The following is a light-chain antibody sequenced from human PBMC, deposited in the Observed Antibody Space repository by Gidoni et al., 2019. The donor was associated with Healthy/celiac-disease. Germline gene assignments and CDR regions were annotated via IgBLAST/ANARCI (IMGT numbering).Light chain of an antibody. CDR3: QQYYSYPLT. Sequence: AIRMTQSPSSLSASTGDRVTIPCRASQSISRYLAWYQQKPGKAPKLLIYAASTLQSGVPSRFSGSGSGTDFTLTISCLQSEDFATYYCQQYYSYPLTFGGGTKVEIK. V-gene: IGKV1-8*01. CDR1: QSISRY. CDR2: AAS. J-gene: IGKJ4*01.